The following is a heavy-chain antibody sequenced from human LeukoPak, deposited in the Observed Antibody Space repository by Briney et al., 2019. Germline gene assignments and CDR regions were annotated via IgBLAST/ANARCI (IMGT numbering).Heavy chain of an antibody. CDR1: GGSISSSSYY. CDR2: IYYSGST. CDR3: ARALGYCSGGSCISPLRAFDI. V-gene: IGHV4-39*07. J-gene: IGHJ3*02. Sequence: SETLSLTCTVSGGSISSSSYYWGWIRQPPGKGLEWIGSIYYSGSTYYNPSLKSRVTISVDTSKNQFSLKLSSVTAADTAVYYCARALGYCSGGSCISPLRAFDIWGQGTMVTVSS. D-gene: IGHD2-15*01.